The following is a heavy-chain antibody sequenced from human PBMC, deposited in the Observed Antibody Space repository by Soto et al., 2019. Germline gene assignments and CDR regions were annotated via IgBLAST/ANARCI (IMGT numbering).Heavy chain of an antibody. CDR3: AKGRGTNYYYHMAV. D-gene: IGHD1-26*01. V-gene: IGHV3-23*01. CDR1: GFTFNNYA. Sequence: EVQLLESGGGLVQPGGSLRLSCAASGFTFNNYAISWVRQAPGKGLEWVSTITGSGDSAYYADSVKGRFIISRDNSKNTLYMQMHSLRAEDSAIYYCAKGRGTNYYYHMAVWGGGTTVTVS. CDR2: ITGSGDSA. J-gene: IGHJ6*03.